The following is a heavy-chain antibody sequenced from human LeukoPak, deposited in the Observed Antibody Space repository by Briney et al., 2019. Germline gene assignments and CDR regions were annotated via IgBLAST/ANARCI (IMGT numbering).Heavy chain of an antibody. J-gene: IGHJ4*02. V-gene: IGHV4-59*01. Sequence: SETLSLTCAVYGGSFSGYYWSWIRQPPGKGLEWIGYIYYSGSTNYNPSLKSRVTISVDTSKNQFSLKLSSVTAADTAVYYCARVRAWLPDYWGQGTLVTVSS. D-gene: IGHD5-24*01. CDR1: GGSFSGYY. CDR2: IYYSGST. CDR3: ARVRAWLPDY.